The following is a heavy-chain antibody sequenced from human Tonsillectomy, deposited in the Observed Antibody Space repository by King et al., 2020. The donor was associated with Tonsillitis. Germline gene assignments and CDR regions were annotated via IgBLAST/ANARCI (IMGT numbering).Heavy chain of an antibody. D-gene: IGHD3-16*01. V-gene: IGHV5-51*01. CDR1: GYTFSSYW. J-gene: IGHJ4*02. Sequence: QLVQSGAEVIKPGESLKISCKGSGYTFSSYWVAWVRQMPGKGLEWMGIINPSDSDTRYSPSFQVQVTISADKSINTAYLHWRRQKASDTAMYYCARQRWGGVGSLCYFVSWGQGPLVPVPS. CDR3: ARQRWGGVGSLCYFVS. CDR2: INPSDSDT.